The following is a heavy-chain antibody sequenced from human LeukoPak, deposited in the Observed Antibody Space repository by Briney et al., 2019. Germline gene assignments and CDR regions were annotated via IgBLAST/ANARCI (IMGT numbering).Heavy chain of an antibody. CDR2: INDDGRIT. V-gene: IGHV3-74*01. Sequence: GGSLRLSCAASGFAFNTYWMHWVRQAPGKWPVWVSRINDDGRITNYADSVKGRFIISRDGAKMHLQVNSLRVEDTAVYYCARIRRGSLISIDSWGQGTLVTVSS. D-gene: IGHD1-26*01. CDR1: GFAFNTYW. CDR3: ARIRRGSLISIDS. J-gene: IGHJ4*02.